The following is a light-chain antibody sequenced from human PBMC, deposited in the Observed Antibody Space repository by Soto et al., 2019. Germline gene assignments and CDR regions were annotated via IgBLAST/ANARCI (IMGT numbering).Light chain of an antibody. CDR3: SSYSISTAYL. CDR2: EFS. Sequence: QSALTQPASVSGSPGQSITISCTGPSSDVGGYDYVSWYQIHPGKAPKLMVFEFSNRPSGVSYRFSGSKSGNTASLTISGLQAEDEADYFCSSYSISTAYLFGTGTKVTVL. J-gene: IGLJ1*01. CDR1: SSDVGGYDY. V-gene: IGLV2-14*01.